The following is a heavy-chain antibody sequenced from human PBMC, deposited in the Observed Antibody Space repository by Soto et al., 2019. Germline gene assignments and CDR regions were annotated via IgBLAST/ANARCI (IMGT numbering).Heavy chain of an antibody. J-gene: IGHJ4*02. Sequence: QVQLQQWGAGLLKPSETLSLTCAVYGGSLSGYYWSWIRQPPGKGLEWIGEISQSGSTKYNPSLKSRVTISIDTSKMQFSLKLSSVTAADTAVYYCVAGDNFDYWGQGTLVTVSS. CDR1: GGSLSGYY. V-gene: IGHV4-34*01. D-gene: IGHD3-10*01. CDR3: VAGDNFDY. CDR2: ISQSGST.